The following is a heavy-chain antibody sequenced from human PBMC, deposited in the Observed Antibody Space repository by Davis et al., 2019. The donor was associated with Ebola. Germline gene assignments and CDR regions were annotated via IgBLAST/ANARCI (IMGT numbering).Heavy chain of an antibody. V-gene: IGHV3-7*01. J-gene: IGHJ4*02. Sequence: ESLKISCAASGFAFNMYWMTWVRQAPGKGLEWVANINQDGSEKYYVDSVKGRFIISRDNAENSLSLQMNSLRVNDTAVYYCAREGGGSWGYWGRGSLVTVSS. CDR3: AREGGGSWGY. D-gene: IGHD2-15*01. CDR2: INQDGSEK. CDR1: GFAFNMYW.